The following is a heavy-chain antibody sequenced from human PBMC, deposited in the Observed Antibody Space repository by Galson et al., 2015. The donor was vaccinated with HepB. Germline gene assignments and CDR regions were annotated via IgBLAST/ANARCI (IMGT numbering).Heavy chain of an antibody. V-gene: IGHV3-7*03. CDR3: ARVVVVVAATHRGENNWFDP. Sequence: SLRLSCAASGFTFSSYWMSWVRQAPGKGLEWVANIKQDGSEKYYVDSVKGRFTISRDNAKNSLYLQMNSLRAEDTVVYYCARVVVVVAATHRGENNWFDPWGQGTLVTVSS. D-gene: IGHD2-15*01. CDR1: GFTFSSYW. J-gene: IGHJ5*02. CDR2: IKQDGSEK.